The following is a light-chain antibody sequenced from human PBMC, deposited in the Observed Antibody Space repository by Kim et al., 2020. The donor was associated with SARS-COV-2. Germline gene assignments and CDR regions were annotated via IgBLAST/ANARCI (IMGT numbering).Light chain of an antibody. Sequence: EMVLTQSPGTVSLSPGEGATLSCRASQAVDSNYLAWYQQKPGQPPRLLIYSASSRDTGIPHRFAGSGSGTDFTLTISGVEPEDFAVYYCQHYVVAPAPFGQGTRLEIK. J-gene: IGKJ5*01. V-gene: IGKV3-20*01. CDR3: QHYVVAPAP. CDR2: SAS. CDR1: QAVDSNY.